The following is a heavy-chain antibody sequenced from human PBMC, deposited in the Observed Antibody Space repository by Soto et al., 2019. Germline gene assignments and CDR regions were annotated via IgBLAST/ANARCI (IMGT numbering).Heavy chain of an antibody. CDR1: GMSLSTYS. CDR2: IRTKPYGWTT. J-gene: IGHJ6*02. V-gene: IGHV3-49*04. D-gene: IGHD2-8*01. CDR3: SRERSCTIGVCLSDGMDL. Sequence: PGGSLRLSCEASGMSLSTYSMNWVRQAPGKGLEWVGLIRTKPYGWTTEYAASVKGRFTMSRDDSKGIAYVEMNNLKTEDTALYYCSRERSCTIGVCLSDGMDLWGQGTTVTVSS.